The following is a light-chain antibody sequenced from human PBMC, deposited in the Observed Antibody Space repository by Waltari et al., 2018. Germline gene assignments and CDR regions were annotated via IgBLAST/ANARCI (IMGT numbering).Light chain of an antibody. CDR3: LVWHSTTDHHGV. J-gene: IGLJ2*01. CDR2: YDI. CDR1: TIGSKI. V-gene: IGLV3-21*04. Sequence: SYVVTQSPSVSVAPGETARITCGGDTIGSKIVHWYQQRPGQAPVLVISYDIDRPAGIPERFSGSNSGNTATLTISWVEADDEADYYCLVWHSTTDHHGVFGGGTKLTVL.